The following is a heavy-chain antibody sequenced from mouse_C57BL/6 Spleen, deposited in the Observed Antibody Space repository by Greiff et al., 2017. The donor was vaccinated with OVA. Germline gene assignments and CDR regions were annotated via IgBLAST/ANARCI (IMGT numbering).Heavy chain of an antibody. CDR1: GYAFSSSW. CDR3: ARGAAQATYYAMDY. D-gene: IGHD3-2*02. J-gene: IGHJ4*01. Sequence: VKLMESGPELVKPGASVKISCKASGYAFSSSWMNWVKQRPGKGLEWIGRIYPGDGDTNYNGKFKGKATLTADKSSSTAYMQLSSLTSEDSAVYFCARGAAQATYYAMDYWGQGTSVTVSS. CDR2: IYPGDGDT. V-gene: IGHV1-82*01.